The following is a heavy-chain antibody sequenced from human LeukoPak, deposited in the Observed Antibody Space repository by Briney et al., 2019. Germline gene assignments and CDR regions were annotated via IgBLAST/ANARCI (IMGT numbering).Heavy chain of an antibody. V-gene: IGHV1-69*04. CDR2: IIPILGIA. CDR1: GGTFSSYA. CDR3: ARDKRLAAAGPLGYYYYGMDV. D-gene: IGHD6-13*01. J-gene: IGHJ6*02. Sequence: ASVKVSCKASGGTFSSYAISWVRQAPGQGLEWMGRIIPILGIANYAQKFQGRVTITADKSTSTAYMELSSLRSEDTAVYYCARDKRLAAAGPLGYYYYGMDVWGQGTPVTVSS.